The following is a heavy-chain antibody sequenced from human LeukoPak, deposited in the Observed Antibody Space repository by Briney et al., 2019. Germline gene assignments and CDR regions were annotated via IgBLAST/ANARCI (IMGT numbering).Heavy chain of an antibody. CDR2: MNPNSGNT. V-gene: IGHV1-8*01. CDR3: ARDARYYGSGSYYHH. J-gene: IGHJ5*02. CDR1: GYTFTSYD. Sequence: GASVKVSCKASGYTFTSYDINWVRQATRQGLEWMGWMNPNSGNTGYAQKFQGRVTMTRNTSISTAYMELSSLGSEDTAVYYCARDARYYGSGSYYHHWGQGTLVTVSS. D-gene: IGHD3-10*01.